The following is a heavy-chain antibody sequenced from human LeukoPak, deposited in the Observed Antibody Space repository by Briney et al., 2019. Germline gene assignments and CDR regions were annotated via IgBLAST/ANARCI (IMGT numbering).Heavy chain of an antibody. CDR3: ARLRRGY. J-gene: IGHJ4*02. CDR1: ELTVTSNH. CDR2: IKSDGTT. Sequence: GGSLRLSCAASELTVTSNHMSWLRQAPGKGLEWVSLIKSDGTTEYADSVKGRFTISRDNSKNALLLQMNSLRVEDTAVYYCARLRRGYWGRGTPVTVSS. V-gene: IGHV3-53*01.